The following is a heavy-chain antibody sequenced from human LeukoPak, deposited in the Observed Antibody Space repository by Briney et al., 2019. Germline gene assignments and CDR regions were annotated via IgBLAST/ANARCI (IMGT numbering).Heavy chain of an antibody. CDR2: ISSSSSYI. CDR1: GFTFSSYS. Sequence: GGSLRLSCAASGFTFSSYSMNWVRQAPGKGLEWDSSISSSSSYIYYADSVKGRFTISRDNTKNSLYLQMNSLRAEDTAVYYCARKYGSGSYYYMDVWGKGTTVTVSS. V-gene: IGHV3-21*01. J-gene: IGHJ6*03. CDR3: ARKYGSGSYYYMDV. D-gene: IGHD3-10*01.